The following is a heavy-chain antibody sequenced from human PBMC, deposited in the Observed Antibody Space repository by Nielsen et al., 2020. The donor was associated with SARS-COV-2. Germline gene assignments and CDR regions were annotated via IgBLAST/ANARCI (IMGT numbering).Heavy chain of an antibody. D-gene: IGHD6-13*01. CDR3: TTVQQLVGYYYYYMDV. CDR2: IKSKTDGGTT. V-gene: IGHV3-15*01. J-gene: IGHJ6*03. Sequence: WIRQPPGKGLEWVGRIKSKTDGGTTDYAAPVKGRFTISRDDSINTLYLQMNSLKTEDTAVYYCTTVQQLVGYYYYYMDVWGKGTTGTVSS.